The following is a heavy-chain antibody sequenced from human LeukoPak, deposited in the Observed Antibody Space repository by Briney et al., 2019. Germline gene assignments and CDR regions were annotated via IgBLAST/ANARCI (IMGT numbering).Heavy chain of an antibody. J-gene: IGHJ4*02. Sequence: GGSLRLSCAASGFTFSSYSMTWVRQAPGKGLEWVSYISSSSSIRYYADSVKGRFTISRDNARNSLYLQMNSLRAEDTAVYYCARGPNYYGSGSYYFLDCWGQGTLVTVSS. V-gene: IGHV3-48*01. CDR3: ARGPNYYGSGSYYFLDC. D-gene: IGHD3-10*01. CDR1: GFTFSSYS. CDR2: ISSSSSIR.